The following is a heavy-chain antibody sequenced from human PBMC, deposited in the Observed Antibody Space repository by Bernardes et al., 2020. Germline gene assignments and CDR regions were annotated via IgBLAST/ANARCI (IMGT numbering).Heavy chain of an antibody. D-gene: IGHD2-2*01. CDR2: ISGSGGST. CDR3: AKDLIAIVVVPAAIDY. CDR1: GFTFSSYA. Sequence: GGSLRLSCAASGFTFSSYAMSWVRQAPGKGLECVSAISGSGGSTYYADSVKGRFTISRDNSKNTLYLQMNSLRAEDTAVYYCAKDLIAIVVVPAAIDYWGQGTLVTVSS. J-gene: IGHJ4*02. V-gene: IGHV3-23*01.